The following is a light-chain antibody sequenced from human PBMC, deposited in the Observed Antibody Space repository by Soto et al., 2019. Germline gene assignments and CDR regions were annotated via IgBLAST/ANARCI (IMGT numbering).Light chain of an antibody. CDR3: QQYGNSPRT. Sequence: EIVLTQSPGTLSLSPGERATLSCRASQSVSRGFLAWYQQKPGQAPRLLIYGASSRATGIPDRFGGSGSGTDFTLTISRLEPEDFAVYYCQQYGNSPRTFGQGTKVDIK. CDR2: GAS. J-gene: IGKJ1*01. V-gene: IGKV3-20*01. CDR1: QSVSRGF.